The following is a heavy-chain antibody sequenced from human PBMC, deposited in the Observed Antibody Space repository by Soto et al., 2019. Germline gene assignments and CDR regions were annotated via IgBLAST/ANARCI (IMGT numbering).Heavy chain of an antibody. CDR2: ILGGTGNT. CDR3: AREGDHPGYDYGLDY. J-gene: IGHJ4*02. D-gene: IGHD5-12*01. CDR1: GYTFTDFA. V-gene: IGHV1-3*01. Sequence: QVQLVQSGAEVRKPGASVKVSCQASGYTFTDFAIHWVRQAPGQGLEWMGWILGGTGNTKNSQKFQGRFTITRDTSTTTADMELSSLTSGDTALYFGAREGDHPGYDYGLDYWGQGILVTVSS.